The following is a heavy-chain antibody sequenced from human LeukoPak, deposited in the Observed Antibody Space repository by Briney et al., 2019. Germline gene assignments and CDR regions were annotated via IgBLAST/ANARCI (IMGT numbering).Heavy chain of an antibody. J-gene: IGHJ5*01. D-gene: IGHD3-9*01. CDR1: GFTFSNYW. Sequence: QPGGSLILSCAASGFTFSNYWMHWVRQAPGKGLVWVSRIKGDGSHTIYADSVKGRFTISRDNAKNTLYLQMKSLRAEDTAVYYCVRDWDHFDFDSWGQGTLVTVSS. V-gene: IGHV3-74*01. CDR3: VRDWDHFDFDS. CDR2: IKGDGSHT.